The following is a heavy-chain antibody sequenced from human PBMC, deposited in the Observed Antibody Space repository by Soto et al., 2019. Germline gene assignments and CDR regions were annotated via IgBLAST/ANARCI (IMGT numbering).Heavy chain of an antibody. CDR1: GFSFGSYE. D-gene: IGHD4-17*01. V-gene: IGHV3-30*04. CDR2: TSYDGSIN. Sequence: GGSLRLSCAGSGFSFGSYEMHRVRQAPGKGLEWVTFTSYDGSINYYADSVKGRFTMSRDNSKNLLYLQMNSLRTEDTAVYYCVRRSTVSYYAVDVWGQGTTVTVSS. J-gene: IGHJ6*02. CDR3: VRRSTVSYYAVDV.